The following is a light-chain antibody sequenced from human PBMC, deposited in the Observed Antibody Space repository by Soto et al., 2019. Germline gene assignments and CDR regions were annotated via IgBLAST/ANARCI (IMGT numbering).Light chain of an antibody. V-gene: IGLV2-14*01. CDR2: EVS. J-gene: IGLJ2*01. Sequence: QSVLTQPASVSGSPGQSITISCTGTSSDVGGYNYVSWYQRHPGKAPKLMIYEVSNRPSGVSIRFSGSKSGNTASLTISGLQAEDEADYYCSSYTTSSTLVVFGGGTKLTVL. CDR1: SSDVGGYNY. CDR3: SSYTTSSTLVV.